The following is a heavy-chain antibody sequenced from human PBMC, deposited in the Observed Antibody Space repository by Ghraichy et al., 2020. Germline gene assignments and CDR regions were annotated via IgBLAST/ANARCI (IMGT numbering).Heavy chain of an antibody. CDR3: ASSRGYSSGLDYYYGMDV. CDR1: GYTFNNYD. D-gene: IGHD6-19*01. Sequence: ALVKVSCKASGYTFNNYDMNWVRQAPGQGLEWMGWINTNTGNPTYAQGFTGRFVFSMDTSVSTAYLQISSLKAEDTAVYYCASSRGYSSGLDYYYGMDVWGQGPTVTVSS. J-gene: IGHJ6*01. CDR2: INTNTGNP. V-gene: IGHV7-4-1*02.